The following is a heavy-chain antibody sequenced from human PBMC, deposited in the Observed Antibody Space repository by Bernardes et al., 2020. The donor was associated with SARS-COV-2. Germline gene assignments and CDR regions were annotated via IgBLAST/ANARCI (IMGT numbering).Heavy chain of an antibody. CDR3: AGREVTQFFDWYFDV. D-gene: IGHD2-21*02. CDR2: AYSRGNT. V-gene: IGHV4-39*01. J-gene: IGHJ2*01. CDR1: GDSVSSTNVF. Sequence: PQSLSLTCTVSGDSVSSTNVFWAWHHHPPGKGLECIGSAYSRGNTYYTPPLKSRATISVDMSNNQFSLNMAAVTAADTAMYDCAGREVTQFFDWYFDVWGRGTMVTVPS.